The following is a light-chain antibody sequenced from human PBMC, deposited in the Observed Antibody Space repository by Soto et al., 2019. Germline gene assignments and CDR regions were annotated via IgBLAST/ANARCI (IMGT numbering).Light chain of an antibody. J-gene: IGKJ2*01. CDR2: GAS. CDR1: QSVSSN. CDR3: QQYNNWPQT. V-gene: IGKV3-15*01. Sequence: EIMMTPSPATLSVSPGERATLSCRASQSVSSNLAWYQQKPGQAPRLLIYGASTRATGIPARFSGSGSGTEFTLTISSLQSEDFAVYYCQQYNNWPQTFGQGTKVDIK.